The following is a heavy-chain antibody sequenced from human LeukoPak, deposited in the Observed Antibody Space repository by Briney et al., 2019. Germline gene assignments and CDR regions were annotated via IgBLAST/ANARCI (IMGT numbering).Heavy chain of an antibody. CDR2: IYYSGST. Sequence: PSGTLSLTCTVSGGSISSYYWSWLRQPPGKGLEWIGYIYYSGSTNYNPSLKSRVTISVDTSKNQFSLKLSSVTAADTAVYYCAREYYYDSSGYYDYFDYWGQGTLVTVSS. V-gene: IGHV4-59*01. CDR3: AREYYYDSSGYYDYFDY. CDR1: GGSISSYY. J-gene: IGHJ4*02. D-gene: IGHD3-22*01.